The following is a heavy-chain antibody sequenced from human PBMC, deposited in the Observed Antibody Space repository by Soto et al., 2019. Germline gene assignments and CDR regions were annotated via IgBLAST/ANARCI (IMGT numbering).Heavy chain of an antibody. CDR3: ARAINYDFWSGYYYFDY. J-gene: IGHJ4*02. CDR2: IYYSGST. D-gene: IGHD3-3*01. Sequence: SETLSLTCTVSGGSVSSGSYYWSWIRQPPGKGLEWIGYIYYSGSTNYNPSLKSRVTISVDTSKNQFSLKLSSVTAADTAVYYCARAINYDFWSGYYYFDYWGQGTLVTVSS. CDR1: GGSVSSGSYY. V-gene: IGHV4-61*01.